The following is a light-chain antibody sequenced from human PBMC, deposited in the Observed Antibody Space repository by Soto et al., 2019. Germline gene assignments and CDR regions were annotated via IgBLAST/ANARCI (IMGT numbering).Light chain of an antibody. J-gene: IGLJ1*01. V-gene: IGLV2-14*01. CDR3: SLYTSSSTL. CDR2: DVS. Sequence: QPALTQPASGSGSPGQSITISCTGTSSNVGGYNYVSWYQQHPGKAPKLMIYDVSNRPSGVSNRFSGSKSGNTASLTISGLQAEDEADYYCSLYTSSSTLFGTGTKITVL. CDR1: SSNVGGYNY.